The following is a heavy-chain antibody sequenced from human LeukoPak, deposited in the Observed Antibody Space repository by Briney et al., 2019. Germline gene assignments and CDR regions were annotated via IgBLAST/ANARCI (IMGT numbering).Heavy chain of an antibody. V-gene: IGHV5-51*01. Sequence: GESLKISCKGSGYGYTSYWIGWVRQMPGKGLEWMGIIYPGDSDTRYSPSFQGQVTISADKSISTAYLQWSSLKASDTAMYYCARTSSTRHNWFDPWGQGTLVTVSS. D-gene: IGHD2-2*01. CDR1: GYGYTSYW. CDR3: ARTSSTRHNWFDP. J-gene: IGHJ5*02. CDR2: IYPGDSDT.